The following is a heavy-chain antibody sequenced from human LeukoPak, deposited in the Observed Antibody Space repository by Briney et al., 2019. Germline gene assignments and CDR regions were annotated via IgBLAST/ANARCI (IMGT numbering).Heavy chain of an antibody. CDR2: ISSSSSYI. J-gene: IGHJ4*02. D-gene: IGHD3-10*01. Sequence: GGSLRLSCAASGFTFSSYSMNWVRQAPGKGLEWVSSISSSSSYIYYADSVKGRFTISRDNAKNSLYLQMNSLRAEDTAVYYCASQVMVRGSKSLDYWGQGTLVTVSS. CDR1: GFTFSSYS. CDR3: ASQVMVRGSKSLDY. V-gene: IGHV3-21*01.